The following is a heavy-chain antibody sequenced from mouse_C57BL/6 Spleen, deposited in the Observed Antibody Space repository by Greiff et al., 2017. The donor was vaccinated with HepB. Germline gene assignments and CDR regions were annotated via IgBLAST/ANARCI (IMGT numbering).Heavy chain of an antibody. V-gene: IGHV2-9-1*01. D-gene: IGHD2-1*01. CDR3: ARNSYGNPPYYFDY. CDR1: GFSLTSYA. CDR2: IWTGGGT. J-gene: IGHJ2*01. Sequence: VKLVESGPGLVAPSQSLSITCTVSGFSLTSYAISWVRQPPGKGLEWLGVIWTGGGTNYNSALKSRLSISKDNSKSQVFLKMNSLQTDDTARYYCARNSYGNPPYYFDYWGQGTTLTVSS.